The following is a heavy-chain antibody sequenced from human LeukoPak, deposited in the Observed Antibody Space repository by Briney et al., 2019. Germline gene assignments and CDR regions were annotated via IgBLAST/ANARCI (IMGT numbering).Heavy chain of an antibody. CDR2: ISGSGGTT. V-gene: IGHV3-23*01. CDR1: GFTFSTYA. CDR3: AKESSWGTVVTPGGPSA. J-gene: IGHJ5*02. D-gene: IGHD4-23*01. Sequence: GGSLRLSCAASGFTFSTYAMSWVRQAPGKGLEWVSAISGSGGTTYYADSVKGRFSISRDNSKNTLYLQMSSLRDDDTAVYYCAKESSWGTVVTPGGPSAWGQGTLVTVSS.